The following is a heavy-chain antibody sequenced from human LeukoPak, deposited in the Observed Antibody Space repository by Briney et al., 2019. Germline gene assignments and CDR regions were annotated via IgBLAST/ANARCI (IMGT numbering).Heavy chain of an antibody. CDR3: AKIWGGTMIVVVIHPYYFDY. Sequence: PGGSLRLSCAASGFTFSSYEMNWVRQAPGKGLEWVSAISGSGGSTYYADSVKGRFTISRDNSKNTLYLQMNSLRAEDTAVYYCAKIWGGTMIVVVIHPYYFDYWGQGTLVTVSS. D-gene: IGHD3-22*01. J-gene: IGHJ4*02. CDR1: GFTFSSYE. CDR2: ISGSGGST. V-gene: IGHV3-23*01.